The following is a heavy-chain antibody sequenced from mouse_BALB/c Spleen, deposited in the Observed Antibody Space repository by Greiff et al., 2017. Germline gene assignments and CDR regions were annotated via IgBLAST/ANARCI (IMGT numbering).Heavy chain of an antibody. J-gene: IGHJ3*01. D-gene: IGHD1-1*01. CDR1: GYTFTSYW. CDR3: ARDYYGSSWGFAY. CDR2: INPSTGYT. Sequence: VKLQQSGAELAKPGASVKMSCKASGYTFTSYWMHWVKQRPGQGLEWIGYINPSTGYTEYNQKFKDKATLTADKSSSTAYMQLSSLTSEDSAVYYCARDYYGSSWGFAYWGRGTLVTVSA. V-gene: IGHV1-7*01.